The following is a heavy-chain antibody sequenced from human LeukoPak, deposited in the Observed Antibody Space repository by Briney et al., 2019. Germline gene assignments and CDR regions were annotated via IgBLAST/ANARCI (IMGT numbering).Heavy chain of an antibody. Sequence: ASVKVSCKASGYTFTGYYVHWVRQAPGQGLEWMGWINPDSGGTNYAQKFQGRVTMTRDTSISTAYMELSRLRSDDTAVYYCAQGYCSSTSCQMGWFDPWGQGTLVTVSS. D-gene: IGHD2-2*01. CDR1: GYTFTGYY. V-gene: IGHV1-2*02. CDR2: INPDSGGT. J-gene: IGHJ5*02. CDR3: AQGYCSSTSCQMGWFDP.